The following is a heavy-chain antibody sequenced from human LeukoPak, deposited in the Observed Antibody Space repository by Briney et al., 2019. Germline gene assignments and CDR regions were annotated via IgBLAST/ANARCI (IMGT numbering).Heavy chain of an antibody. CDR2: IIPMFGSA. V-gene: IGHV1-69*05. J-gene: IGHJ6*03. D-gene: IGHD3-16*01. Sequence: GASVKVSCKASGDTFNSYSISWVRQAPGQGFEWVGDIIPMFGSANYAQKVQGRGTITTDHSTSTAYLELSSLSSEDTAVYYCARVGRSHGALPNPNHYMDVWGKGTTVTVSS. CDR1: GDTFNSYS. CDR3: ARVGRSHGALPNPNHYMDV.